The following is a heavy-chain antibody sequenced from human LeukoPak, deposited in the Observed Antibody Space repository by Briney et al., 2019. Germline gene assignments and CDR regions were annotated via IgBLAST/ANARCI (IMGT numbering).Heavy chain of an antibody. V-gene: IGHV4-59*05. J-gene: IGHJ4*02. D-gene: IGHD6-13*01. CDR1: GGSISSYY. CDR2: IYYSGTT. Sequence: TSETLSLTCTVSGGSISSYYWSWIRQPPGKGLEWIGSIYYSGTTYYNPFLKSRVTISVDTSNNHFSLKLSSVTAADTAVYYCASTYRSSPYYFDYWGQGTLVTVSS. CDR3: ASTYRSSPYYFDY.